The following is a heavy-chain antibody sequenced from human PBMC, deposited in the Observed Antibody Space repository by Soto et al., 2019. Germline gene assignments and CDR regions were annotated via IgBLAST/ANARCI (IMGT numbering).Heavy chain of an antibody. Sequence: QVQLVQSGAEVKKPGSSVKVSCKASGGTFSSYTISWVRQAPGQGLEWMGRIIPSVGIANYAQKFKGRVTITADKSTSTAYMEMSSLRYEDTAVYYCAREPGYCSGGSCDSWGPLIDYWGQGTLGTGSS. CDR2: IIPSVGIA. CDR1: GGTFSSYT. CDR3: AREPGYCSGGSCDSWGPLIDY. D-gene: IGHD2-15*01. J-gene: IGHJ4*02. V-gene: IGHV1-69*08.